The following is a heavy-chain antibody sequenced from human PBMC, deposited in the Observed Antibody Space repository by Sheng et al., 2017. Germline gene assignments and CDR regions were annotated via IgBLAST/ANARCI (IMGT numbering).Heavy chain of an antibody. V-gene: IGHV4-39*07. CDR2: IYYSGIT. Sequence: QLQLQESGPGLVKPSETLSLTCTVSGDSIMSDGYYWAWIRQPPGKGLEWIGSIYYSGITYYNPSLKSRVSVSVDTSKNQFSLRLTSVTAADTAIHYCARCQNIVPGGFTPWGRGTLVTVVL. CDR3: ARCQNIVPGGFTP. J-gene: IGHJ5*02. CDR1: GDSIMSDGYY. D-gene: IGHD3-16*02.